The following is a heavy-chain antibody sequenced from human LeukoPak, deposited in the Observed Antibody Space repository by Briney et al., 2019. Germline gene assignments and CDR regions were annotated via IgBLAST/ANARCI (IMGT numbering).Heavy chain of an antibody. Sequence: ASVKVSCKASGYTFTGCYMHWVRQAPGQGLEWMGWINPNSGGTNYAQKFQGRVTMTRDTSISTAYMELSRLRSDDTAVYYCARDTDYYGSGYFDYWGQGTLVTVSS. CDR1: GYTFTGCY. D-gene: IGHD3-10*01. J-gene: IGHJ4*02. V-gene: IGHV1-2*02. CDR3: ARDTDYYGSGYFDY. CDR2: INPNSGGT.